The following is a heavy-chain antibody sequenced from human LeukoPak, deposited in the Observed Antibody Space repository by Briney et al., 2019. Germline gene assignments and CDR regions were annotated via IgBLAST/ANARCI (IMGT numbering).Heavy chain of an antibody. CDR2: IYPGDSDT. V-gene: IGHV5-51*01. J-gene: IGHJ4*02. CDR1: GYTFTKYW. Sequence: PGETLKISCKGSGYTFTKYWIGWVRQTPGKGLECMGIIYPGDSDTRYSPSFQGQVTISADKSISTAYLQWSSLKASDIAMYYCARTGYSSGWYGGFDNWGLGTLVTLSA. CDR3: ARTGYSSGWYGGFDN. D-gene: IGHD6-19*01.